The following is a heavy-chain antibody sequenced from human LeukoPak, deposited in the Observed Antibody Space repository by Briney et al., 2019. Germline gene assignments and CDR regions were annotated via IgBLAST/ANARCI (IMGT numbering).Heavy chain of an antibody. CDR2: ITPNADRA. V-gene: IGHV3-23*01. CDR3: AIMHGYYDGSGYWVQ. CDR1: GFTLGGYG. D-gene: IGHD3-22*01. J-gene: IGHJ1*01. Sequence: GGSLRLSCAASGFTLGGYGMSWVRQAPGKGLEWVSFITPNADRASYADSVKGRFTISRDNPRNTLYMQMNSLRDEDTAVYYCAIMHGYYDGSGYWVQWGQGTLVTVSS.